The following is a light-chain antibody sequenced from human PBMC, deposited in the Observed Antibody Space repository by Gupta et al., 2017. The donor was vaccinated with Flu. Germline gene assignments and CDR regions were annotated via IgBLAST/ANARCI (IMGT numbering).Light chain of an antibody. V-gene: IGKV1-27*01. CDR3: QKCNRAPALS. CDR1: QDIRNY. CDR2: GAS. Sequence: DIQMTQFPSSLSASVGDRVTITCRASQDIRNYLAWYQQKPGTAPKLLIYGASTLQSGVSTRFTGSGSGTDFTLTIRSLQPEDVATYYWQKCNRAPALSFGGGTKLEIK. J-gene: IGKJ4*01.